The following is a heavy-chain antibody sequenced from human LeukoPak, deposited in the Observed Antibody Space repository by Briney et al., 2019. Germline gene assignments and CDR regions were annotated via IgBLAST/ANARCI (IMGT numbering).Heavy chain of an antibody. CDR3: ARVRYNWNDGEAAGYFDY. Sequence: HPGGSLRLSCAASGFTVSSNYMSWVRQAPGKGLEWVSVIYSGGSTYYADSVKGRFTISRHNSKNTLYLQMNSLRAEDTAVYYCARVRYNWNDGEAAGYFDYWGQGTLVTVSS. CDR2: IYSGGST. CDR1: GFTVSSNY. J-gene: IGHJ4*02. D-gene: IGHD1-1*01. V-gene: IGHV3-53*04.